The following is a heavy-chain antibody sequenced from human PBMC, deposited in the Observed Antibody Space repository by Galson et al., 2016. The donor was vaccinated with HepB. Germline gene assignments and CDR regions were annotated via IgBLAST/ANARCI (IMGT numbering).Heavy chain of an antibody. CDR1: GFTFSGYG. D-gene: IGHD6-13*01. V-gene: IGHV3-48*02. J-gene: IGHJ6*02. Sequence: SLRLSCAASGFTFSGYGMNWVRQAPGKGLEWISYISSRSNTIYYADSVKGRFSISRDTAENALYLQMNSLRDEDTAVYYCARDRPTMYCNSCAYYYYGMDVWGQGTTVTVSS. CDR3: ARDRPTMYCNSCAYYYYGMDV. CDR2: ISSRSNTI.